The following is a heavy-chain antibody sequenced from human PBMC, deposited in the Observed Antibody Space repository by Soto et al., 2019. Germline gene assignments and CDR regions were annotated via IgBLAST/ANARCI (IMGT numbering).Heavy chain of an antibody. CDR1: GFTFSSYW. CDR2: INSDGSST. V-gene: IGHV3-74*01. Sequence: GGSLRLSCAASGFTFSSYWMNWVRQAPGKGLVWVSRINSDGSSTNYADSVKGRFTISRDNAKNTLYLQMNSLRAEDTAVYYCARLGPLSSSPGYFYGMDVWGQGTTVTVSS. D-gene: IGHD6-13*01. J-gene: IGHJ6*02. CDR3: ARLGPLSSSPGYFYGMDV.